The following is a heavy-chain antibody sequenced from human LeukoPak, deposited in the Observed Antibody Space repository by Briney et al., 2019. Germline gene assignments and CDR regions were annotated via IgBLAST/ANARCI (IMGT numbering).Heavy chain of an antibody. CDR3: ARAHDYGDFFDY. D-gene: IGHD4-17*01. CDR1: GGSISSYY. J-gene: IGHJ4*02. Sequence: SETLSLTCTVSGGSISSYYWSWIRQPPGKGLEWIGYIYYSGSTNYNPSLKSRVTISVDTSKNQFSLKLSSVTAADTAVYYRARAHDYGDFFDYWGQGTLVTVSS. CDR2: IYYSGST. V-gene: IGHV4-59*01.